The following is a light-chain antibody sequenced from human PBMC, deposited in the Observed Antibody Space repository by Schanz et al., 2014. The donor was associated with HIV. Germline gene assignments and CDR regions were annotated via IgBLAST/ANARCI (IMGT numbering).Light chain of an antibody. V-gene: IGKV1-5*03. CDR3: LQHNSYPYT. CDR1: QYISSW. CDR2: KSS. Sequence: DIQMTQSPPTLSASVGDRVTITCRASQYISSWLAWYQQKPGKAPKLLIYKSSSLQSGVPSRFSGSGSGTEFTLTISSLQPEDFATYYCLQHNSYPYTFGQGTKLEIK. J-gene: IGKJ2*01.